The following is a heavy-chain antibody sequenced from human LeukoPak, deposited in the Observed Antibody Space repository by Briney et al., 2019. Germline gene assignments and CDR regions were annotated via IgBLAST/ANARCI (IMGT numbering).Heavy chain of an antibody. CDR2: IIPIFGTA. J-gene: IGHJ4*02. D-gene: IGHD6-13*01. V-gene: IGHV1-69*05. CDR3: ARDQEQQQIYDY. Sequence: EAAVKVSCKAAAGTFSSYGISWVRQAPGQGLEWMGRIIPIFGTAIYAQKFQGRVTMTRDTSISTAYMELSRLRSDDTAVYYCARDQEQQQIYDYWGQGTLVTVSS. CDR1: AGTFSSYG.